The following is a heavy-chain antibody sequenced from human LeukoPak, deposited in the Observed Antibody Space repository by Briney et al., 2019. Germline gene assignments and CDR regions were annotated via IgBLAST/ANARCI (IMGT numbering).Heavy chain of an antibody. J-gene: IGHJ4*02. V-gene: IGHV3-23*01. CDR2: ISGSGGST. D-gene: IGHD3-3*01. CDR1: GFTFSSYV. Sequence: GGSLRLSCVASGFTFSSYVMSWVRQAPGKGLEWVSGISGSGGSTYYADSVKGRFTISRDNSKNTLYLQMNSLRAEDTAVYYCAKDRPLRFLEWSPGFDYWGQGTLVTVSS. CDR3: AKDRPLRFLEWSPGFDY.